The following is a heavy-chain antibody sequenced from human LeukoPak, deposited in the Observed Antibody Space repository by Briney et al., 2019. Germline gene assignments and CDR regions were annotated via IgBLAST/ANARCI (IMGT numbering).Heavy chain of an antibody. CDR2: IYYSGST. J-gene: IGHJ3*02. CDR1: GGSISSYY. V-gene: IGHV4-59*01. CDR3: AREEPSYAFDI. Sequence: PSETLSLTCTVSGGSISSYYWSWIRQPPGKGLEWIGYIYYSGSTNYNPSLKSRVTISVDTSKNQFSLKLSSVTAADTAVYYCAREEPSYAFDIWGQGTMVTVSS.